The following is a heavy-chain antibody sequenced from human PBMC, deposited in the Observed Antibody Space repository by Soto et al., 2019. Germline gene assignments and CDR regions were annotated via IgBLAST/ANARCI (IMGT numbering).Heavy chain of an antibody. CDR2: IYYSGST. V-gene: IGHV4-39*01. J-gene: IGHJ5*02. D-gene: IGHD3-3*01. Sequence: SGTLSLTCTVSGGSISSSSYYWGWIRQPPGKGLEWIGSIYYSGSTYYNPSLKSRVTISVDTSKNQFSLKLSSVTAADTAVYYCARLFLGITIFGVVITDNWFDPWGQGTLVTVS. CDR3: ARLFLGITIFGVVITDNWFDP. CDR1: GGSISSSSYY.